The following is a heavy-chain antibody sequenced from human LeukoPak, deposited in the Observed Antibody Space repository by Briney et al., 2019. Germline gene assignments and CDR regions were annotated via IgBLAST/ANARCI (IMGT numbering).Heavy chain of an antibody. Sequence: GSSVKASCKASGDTFSSYAINWVRQAPGQGPEWMGRITPFLGIANCPQKFQGRVTITADESTTTAYMELSSLRSEDTAVYYCAREACREMGVMWPRLGGQDCRYDHWGQGTLVTVSS. CDR1: GDTFSSYA. J-gene: IGHJ4*02. CDR2: ITPFLGIA. V-gene: IGHV1-69*04. D-gene: IGHD3-16*01. CDR3: AREACREMGVMWPRLGGQDCRYDH.